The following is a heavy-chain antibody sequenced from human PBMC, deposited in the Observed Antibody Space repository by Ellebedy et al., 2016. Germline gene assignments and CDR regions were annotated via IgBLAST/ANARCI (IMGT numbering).Heavy chain of an antibody. CDR2: ISSSSGYI. Sequence: GGSLRLSXAASGFTFSSYSMNWVRQAPGKGLEWVSSISSSSGYIYYADSVKGRFTISRDNAKNSLYLQMNSLRAEDTAVYYCARVGQQLDRRYSSGWYGFDYWGQGTLVTVSS. CDR1: GFTFSSYS. V-gene: IGHV3-21*01. J-gene: IGHJ4*02. D-gene: IGHD6-19*01. CDR3: ARVGQQLDRRYSSGWYGFDY.